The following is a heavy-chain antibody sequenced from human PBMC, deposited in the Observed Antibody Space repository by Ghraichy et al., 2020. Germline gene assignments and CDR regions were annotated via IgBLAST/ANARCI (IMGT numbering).Heavy chain of an antibody. CDR2: IYYSGST. CDR3: ARVPPRGYDSSGYSV. V-gene: IGHV4-59*01. J-gene: IGHJ4*02. D-gene: IGHD3-22*01. CDR1: GGSISSYY. Sequence: SETLSLTCTVSGGSISSYYWSWIRQPPGKGLEWIGYIYYSGSTNYNPSLKSRVTISVDTSKNQFSLKLSSVTAADTAVYYCARVPPRGYDSSGYSVWGQGTLVTVSS.